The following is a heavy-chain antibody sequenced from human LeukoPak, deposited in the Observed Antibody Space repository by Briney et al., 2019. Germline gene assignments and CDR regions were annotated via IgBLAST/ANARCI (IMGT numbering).Heavy chain of an antibody. CDR2: ISSGSSTI. J-gene: IGHJ4*02. CDR3: ARVRNLRGDY. Sequence: GEPLGLSCAASGFTFSSYSMNWVRQAPGKGLEWVSYISSGSSTIYYADSVKGRFTISRDNAKNSLYLQMNSLRAEDTAVYYCARVRNLRGDYWGQGTLVTVSS. CDR1: GFTFSSYS. V-gene: IGHV3-48*01. D-gene: IGHD4-17*01.